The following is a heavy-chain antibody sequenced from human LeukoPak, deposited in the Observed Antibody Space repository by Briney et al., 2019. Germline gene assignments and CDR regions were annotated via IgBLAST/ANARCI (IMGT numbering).Heavy chain of an antibody. D-gene: IGHD5-24*01. CDR3: ATVPRDGYKTGAFDI. CDR2: IYYSGST. J-gene: IGHJ3*02. CDR1: GGSISSYY. V-gene: IGHV4-59*01. Sequence: SETLSLTFTVSGGSISSYYWSWIRQPPGKGLEWIGYIYYSGSTNYNPSLKSRVTISVDTSKNQFSLKLSSVTAADTAVYYCATVPRDGYKTGAFDIWGQGTMVTVSS.